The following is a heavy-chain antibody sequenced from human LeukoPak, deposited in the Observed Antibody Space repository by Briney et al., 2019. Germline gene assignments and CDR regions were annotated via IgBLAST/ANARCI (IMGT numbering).Heavy chain of an antibody. J-gene: IGHJ4*02. Sequence: SETLSLTCAVYGGSFSGYYWSWIRQPPGEGLEWIGEINHSGSTNYNPSLKSRVTISVDTSKNQFSLKLSSVTAADTAVYYCAGSIAVAGKLSGYWGQGTLVTVSS. CDR1: GGSFSGYY. D-gene: IGHD6-19*01. CDR2: INHSGST. CDR3: AGSIAVAGKLSGY. V-gene: IGHV4-34*01.